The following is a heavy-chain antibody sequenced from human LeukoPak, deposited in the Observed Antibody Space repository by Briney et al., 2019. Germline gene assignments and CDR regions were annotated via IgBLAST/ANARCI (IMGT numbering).Heavy chain of an antibody. Sequence: GASVKVSCKASGYTFTSYGISWVRQAPGLGLEWMGWINPNTGGTHYAQKFQGRVTMTWDTSISTAYMDLSWLKSDDTAVYYCASEGDGKNLYNWFDPWGQGTLVTVSS. CDR1: GYTFTSYG. V-gene: IGHV1-2*02. CDR2: INPNTGGT. CDR3: ASEGDGKNLYNWFDP. D-gene: IGHD5-24*01. J-gene: IGHJ5*02.